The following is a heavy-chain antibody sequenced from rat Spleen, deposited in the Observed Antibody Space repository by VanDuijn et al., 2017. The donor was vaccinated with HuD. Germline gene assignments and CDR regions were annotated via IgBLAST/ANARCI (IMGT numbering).Heavy chain of an antibody. Sequence: EVQLVESGGGLVQPGRSLKLSCAASGFSFSDYNMAWVRQAPKKGLEWVATISYGDSSGHSSTYYRDSVRGRFTISSDNAKNTLYLQMDSLRSEDTATYYCARLRVYLRVMDAWGQGASVTVSS. CDR3: ARLRVYLRVMDA. J-gene: IGHJ4*01. CDR2: ISYGDSSGHSST. V-gene: IGHV5-7*01. D-gene: IGHD1-4*01. CDR1: GFSFSDYN.